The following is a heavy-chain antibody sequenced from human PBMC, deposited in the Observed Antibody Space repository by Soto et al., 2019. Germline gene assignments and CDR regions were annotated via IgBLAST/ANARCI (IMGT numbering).Heavy chain of an antibody. CDR1: GFIFRNYW. Sequence: VQMVESEGGLVQPGGSLRLSCAASGFIFRNYWMSWVRQAPGKGLEWVASIKQDGSEKYYVDSVKGRFTISRDNAKNSLYLRMNSLRVADTAVYYCTRPYFNSSGPYFDYWGQGTLVTVSS. CDR3: TRPYFNSSGPYFDY. CDR2: IKQDGSEK. J-gene: IGHJ4*02. D-gene: IGHD3-22*01. V-gene: IGHV3-7*03.